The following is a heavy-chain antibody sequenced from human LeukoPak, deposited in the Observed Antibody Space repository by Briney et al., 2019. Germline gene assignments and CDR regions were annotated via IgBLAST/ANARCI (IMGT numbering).Heavy chain of an antibody. CDR1: GYTFTSYG. D-gene: IGHD3-10*01. V-gene: IGHV1-18*01. J-gene: IGHJ3*02. CDR2: ISAYNGNT. Sequence: ASVKVSXKASGYTFTSYGISWMRQAPGQGLEWMGWISAYNGNTNYAQKLQGRVTMTTDTSTSTAYMELRSLRSDDTAVYYCARGSGPLWFGELYAFDIWGQGTMVTVSS. CDR3: ARGSGPLWFGELYAFDI.